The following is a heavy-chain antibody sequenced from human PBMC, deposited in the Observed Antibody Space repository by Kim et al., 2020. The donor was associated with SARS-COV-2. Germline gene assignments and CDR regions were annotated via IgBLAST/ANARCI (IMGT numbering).Heavy chain of an antibody. CDR2: FYPEDGET. CDR1: GYTLTELS. D-gene: IGHD3-9*01. Sequence: ASVKVSCKVSGYTLTELSMHWVRQAPGKGLEWMGGFYPEDGETIYAQKFQGRVTMTEDTSTDTAYMELSSLRSEDTAVYYCATAPPVYDIYGSYYYYGMDVWGQGTTVTVSS. J-gene: IGHJ6*02. CDR3: ATAPPVYDIYGSYYYYGMDV. V-gene: IGHV1-24*01.